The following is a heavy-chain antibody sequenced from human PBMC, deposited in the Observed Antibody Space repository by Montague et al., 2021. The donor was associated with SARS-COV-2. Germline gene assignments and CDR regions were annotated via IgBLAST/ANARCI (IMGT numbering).Heavy chain of an antibody. J-gene: IGHJ4*02. Sequence: PALVKPTQTLTLTCTFSGFSLSTSGMCVSWIRQPPGKALEWLALIDWDDDKYYSTSQKTRITISKDTSKNQVVLTMTNMDTVDTATYYCARIRDYDILTGSYSGFDYWGQGTLVTVSS. CDR2: IDWDDDK. CDR1: GFSLSTSGMC. CDR3: ARIRDYDILTGSYSGFDY. D-gene: IGHD3-9*01. V-gene: IGHV2-70*01.